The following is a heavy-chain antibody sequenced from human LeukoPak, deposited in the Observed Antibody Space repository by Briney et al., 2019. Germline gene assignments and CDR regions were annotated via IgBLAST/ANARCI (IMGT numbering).Heavy chain of an antibody. Sequence: ASVKVSCKASGYTFTSYDINWVRQATAQGLEWMGWMNPNSVNTDYAQKFQGRDTMTRNTPISTDSIELRRPRPENRPGCYCARGPLGDPSDYWGQGTLVTVSS. CDR3: ARGPLGDPSDY. J-gene: IGHJ4*02. CDR1: GYTFTSYD. CDR2: MNPNSVNT. V-gene: IGHV1-8*01.